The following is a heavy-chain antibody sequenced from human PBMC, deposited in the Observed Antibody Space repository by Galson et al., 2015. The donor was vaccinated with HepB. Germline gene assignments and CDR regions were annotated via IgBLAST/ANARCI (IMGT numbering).Heavy chain of an antibody. D-gene: IGHD7-27*01. Sequence: CAISGDSVSSNSVGWNWIRQSPSRGLEWLGRTYYRSRWYNDYAASVKSRITINPDTSKNQFSLQLNSVTPEDTAVYYCAKSIHLGRGFDSWGQGTLVTVS. V-gene: IGHV6-1*01. CDR2: TYYRSRWYN. CDR1: GDSVSSNSVG. CDR3: AKSIHLGRGFDS. J-gene: IGHJ4*02.